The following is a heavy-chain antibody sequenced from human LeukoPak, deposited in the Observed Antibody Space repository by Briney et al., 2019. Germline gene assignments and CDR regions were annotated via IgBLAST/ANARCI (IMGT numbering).Heavy chain of an antibody. CDR2: VHTNSGGA. D-gene: IGHD3-16*01. J-gene: IGHJ4*02. CDR1: GYTFSTYD. CDR3: ARWGGRDLDTDFDY. Sequence: WAAVKVSFKASGYTFSTYDINWVRQATGQGLEWMGWVHTNSGGAGYAQEFQGRDTMTRDTSITTDYMELRSLRSEDTAVYYCARWGGRDLDTDFDYWGEGTLVTVSS. V-gene: IGHV1-8*01.